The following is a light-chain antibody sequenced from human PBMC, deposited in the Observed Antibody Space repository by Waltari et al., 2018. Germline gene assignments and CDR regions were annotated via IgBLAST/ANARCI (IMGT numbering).Light chain of an antibody. CDR2: DND. V-gene: IGLV1-51*01. CDR3: ATWDSVLSAGV. Sequence: QSVLTQPPSVSAAPGQKVTISCSGGSSNTGSTYVSWYQQLPGTAPGPISYDNDKRPSGIPDRFSGSKFGTSATLGISGLLTGDEADYYCATWDSVLSAGVFGGGTRLTVL. CDR1: SSNTGSTY. J-gene: IGLJ3*02.